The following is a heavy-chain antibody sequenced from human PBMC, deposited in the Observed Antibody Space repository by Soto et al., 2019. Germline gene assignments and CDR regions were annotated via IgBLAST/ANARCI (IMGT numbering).Heavy chain of an antibody. CDR3: AGDSGRRDSNWFDP. V-gene: IGHV3-21*01. Sequence: EVQLVESGGGLVKPGGSLRLSCAASGFTLSSYSMIWVRQAPGKGLEWVSSISSSSNYIYYADSVKGRFTISRDNAKNSLYLQMNSLRAEDTAVYYCAGDSGRRDSNWFDPWGQGTLVTVSS. CDR2: ISSSSNYI. J-gene: IGHJ5*02. D-gene: IGHD3-3*01. CDR1: GFTLSSYS.